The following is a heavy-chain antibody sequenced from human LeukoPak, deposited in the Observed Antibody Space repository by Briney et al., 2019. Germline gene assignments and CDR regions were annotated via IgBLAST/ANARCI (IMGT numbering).Heavy chain of an antibody. Sequence: GGSLRLSCAASGFTFSSYWMSWVRQAPGKGLEWVANIKQDGSEKYYVDSVKGRFTISRDNAKNSLYLQMNSLRAEDTAVYYCARGINSRTYYYYGMDVWGQGTTVTVSS. V-gene: IGHV3-7*01. CDR1: GFTFSSYW. J-gene: IGHJ6*02. CDR2: IKQDGSEK. D-gene: IGHD2/OR15-2a*01. CDR3: ARGINSRTYYYYGMDV.